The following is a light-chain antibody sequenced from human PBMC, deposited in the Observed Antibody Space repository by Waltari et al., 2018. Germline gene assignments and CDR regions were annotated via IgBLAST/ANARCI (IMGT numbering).Light chain of an antibody. CDR2: RGD. V-gene: IGLV1-44*01. CDR3: AAWDDSLNAWI. Sequence: QSLLTQPPSISGAPGQRVTISCSGGSSNIGRNSVNWYEQVPGTAPKLLIFRGDQRPSGVSDRCSGSKSGTSASLTITGLLSADEADYICAAWDDSLNAWIFGGGTRLTVL. CDR1: SSNIGRNS. J-gene: IGLJ3*02.